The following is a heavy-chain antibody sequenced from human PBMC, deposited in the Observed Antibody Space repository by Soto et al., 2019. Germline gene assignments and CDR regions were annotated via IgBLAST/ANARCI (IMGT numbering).Heavy chain of an antibody. CDR1: GYTFTSYY. J-gene: IGHJ4*02. V-gene: IGHV1-46*01. D-gene: IGHD6-13*01. CDR3: AIEAAAGTVGSFDY. CDR2: INPSGGST. Sequence: ASVKVSCKASGYTFTSYYMHWVRQAPGQGLEWMGIINPSGGSTSYAQKFQGRVTMTRDTSTSTVYMELSSLRSEDTAVYHCAIEAAAGTVGSFDYWGQGTLDTVSS.